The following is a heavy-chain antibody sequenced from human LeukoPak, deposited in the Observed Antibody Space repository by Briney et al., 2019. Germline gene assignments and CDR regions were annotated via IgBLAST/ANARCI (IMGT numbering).Heavy chain of an antibody. Sequence: SETLSLTCTVSGGSISSYYWSWIRQPPGKGLEWIGDIHYSGSTNYNPSLKSPVTISVDTSKNKFSLKLSSVTAADTAVYYCGSAERKYQLPVPDAFDIWGQGTMVTVSS. CDR3: GSAERKYQLPVPDAFDI. J-gene: IGHJ3*02. V-gene: IGHV4-59*01. D-gene: IGHD2-2*01. CDR1: GGSISSYY. CDR2: IHYSGST.